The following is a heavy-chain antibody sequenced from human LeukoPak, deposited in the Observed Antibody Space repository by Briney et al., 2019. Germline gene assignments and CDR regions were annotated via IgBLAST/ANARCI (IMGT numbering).Heavy chain of an antibody. CDR2: IYSSGST. D-gene: IGHD3-22*01. CDR1: GGSISSYY. Sequence: SETLSLTCTVSGGSISSYYWSWIRQPPGKGLEWIGYIYSSGSTNYNPSLKSRVTISVDTSKNQFSLKLSSVTAADTAVYYCARVRGSSGYYGRPAYYFDYWGQGTLVTVSS. CDR3: ARVRGSSGYYGRPAYYFDY. V-gene: IGHV4-59*08. J-gene: IGHJ4*02.